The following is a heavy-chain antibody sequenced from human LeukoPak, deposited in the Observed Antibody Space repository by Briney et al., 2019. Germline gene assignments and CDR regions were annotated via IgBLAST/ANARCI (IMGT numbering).Heavy chain of an antibody. CDR3: ARSNIATRRDDNWFDP. Sequence: GASVKVSCKASGYTFTGYYMHWVRQAPGQGLEWMGWIGPNSGGTNYAQNFQGRVTMTRDTSVSTAYMELSSLRSDDTAVYYCARSNIATRRDDNWFDPWGQGTLVTVSS. CDR2: IGPNSGGT. V-gene: IGHV1-2*02. CDR1: GYTFTGYY. J-gene: IGHJ5*02. D-gene: IGHD6-6*01.